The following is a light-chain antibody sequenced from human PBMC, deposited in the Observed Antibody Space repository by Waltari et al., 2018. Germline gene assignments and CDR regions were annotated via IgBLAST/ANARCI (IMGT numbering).Light chain of an antibody. CDR2: KAS. V-gene: IGKV1-5*03. CDR3: QQYNRYST. CDR1: QSVNSW. J-gene: IGKJ1*01. Sequence: DIQMTQSPSTLSGSVGDRVAITCRASQSVNSWLAWYQQKPGKAPKFLIYKASILESGVPSRFSGSGSGTEFTLTISNLQPDDFATYYCQQYNRYSTFGQGTKVELK.